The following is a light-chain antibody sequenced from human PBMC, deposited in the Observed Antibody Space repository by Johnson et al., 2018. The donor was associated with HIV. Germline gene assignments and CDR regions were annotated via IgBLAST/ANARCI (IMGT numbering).Light chain of an antibody. V-gene: IGLV1-51*01. Sequence: QSVLTQPPSVSAAPGQKVTISCYGSSSNIGKNYVSWYQQLPGTAPKLLIYDNNKRPSGIPDRFSGSKSGTSATLGITGLQTGDEADYSCGTWDSSLRAGFIGTGTKVTGL. CDR3: GTWDSSLRAGF. J-gene: IGLJ1*01. CDR2: DNN. CDR1: SSNIGKNY.